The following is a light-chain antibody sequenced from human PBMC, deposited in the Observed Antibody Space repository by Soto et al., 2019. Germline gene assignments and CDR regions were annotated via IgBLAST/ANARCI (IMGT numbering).Light chain of an antibody. V-gene: IGKV1-6*01. CDR1: QDIRSD. CDR3: LQDYSYPLT. Sequence: AIQMTQFPSSLSASVGDRVTITCRASQDIRSDLGWYQQRPGKAPKLLIYATSSLQSGVPSRFSGSGSGTDFTLTISSLQPEDFATYYCLQDYSYPLTFGGGTRWIS. J-gene: IGKJ4*01. CDR2: ATS.